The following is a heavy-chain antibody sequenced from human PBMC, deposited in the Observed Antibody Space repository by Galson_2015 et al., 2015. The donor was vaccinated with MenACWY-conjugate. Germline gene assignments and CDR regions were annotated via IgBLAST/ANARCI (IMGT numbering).Heavy chain of an antibody. Sequence: SLRLSCAASGFTFSSYTMHWVRQTPGKGLEWVALMSYDGSNQYYADSLKGRLTISRDNSKSTLYLQMDSLRAEDTAVYYCARGLIGYSSGPLDFGGQGALVTVSS. J-gene: IGHJ4*02. V-gene: IGHV3-30*01. CDR1: GFTFSSYT. D-gene: IGHD6-19*01. CDR3: ARGLIGYSSGPLDF. CDR2: MSYDGSNQ.